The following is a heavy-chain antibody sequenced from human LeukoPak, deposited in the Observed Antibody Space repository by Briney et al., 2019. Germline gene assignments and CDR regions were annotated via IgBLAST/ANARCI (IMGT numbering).Heavy chain of an antibody. Sequence: ASVKVSCKASGYTFTSYSMHWVRQAPGQGLEWMGWINPNSGGTNYSQKFQGRVTMTRDTSISTAYMELSRLRSDDTAVYYCARSIQLWSYFDYWGQGTLVTVSS. V-gene: IGHV1-2*02. J-gene: IGHJ4*02. CDR3: ARSIQLWSYFDY. CDR2: INPNSGGT. D-gene: IGHD5-18*01. CDR1: GYTFTSYS.